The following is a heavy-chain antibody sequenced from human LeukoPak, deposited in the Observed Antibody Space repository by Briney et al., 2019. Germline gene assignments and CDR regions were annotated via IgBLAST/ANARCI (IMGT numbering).Heavy chain of an antibody. D-gene: IGHD3-16*02. V-gene: IGHV3-23*01. J-gene: IGHJ4*02. CDR3: AKNGGIYDYVWGSYRYYFDY. CDR2: ISGCGGST. Sequence: AGGSLRLSCAASGFTFSSYAMSWVRQAPGKGLEWVSAISGCGGSTYYADSVKGRFTISRDNSKNTLYLQMNSLRAEDTAVYYCAKNGGIYDYVWGSYRYYFDYWGQGTLVTVSS. CDR1: GFTFSSYA.